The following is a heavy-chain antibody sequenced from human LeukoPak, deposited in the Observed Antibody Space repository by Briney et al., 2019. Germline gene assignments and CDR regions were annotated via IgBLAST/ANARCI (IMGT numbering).Heavy chain of an antibody. D-gene: IGHD5-18*01. CDR3: ARDPRDTDKTDHFDY. CDR2: MNPDGSRI. J-gene: IGHJ4*02. V-gene: IGHV3-74*01. Sequence: PGGFLRLSCAASGFTFSTYWMHWVRHVPGKGLVWVSHMNPDGSRINYADSVKGRFTISRDNSKNTLYLQMNSLRAEDTAVYYCARDPRDTDKTDHFDYWGQGTLVTVSS. CDR1: GFTFSTYW.